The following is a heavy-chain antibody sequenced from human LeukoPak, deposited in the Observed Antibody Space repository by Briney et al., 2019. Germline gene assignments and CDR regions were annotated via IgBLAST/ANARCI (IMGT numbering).Heavy chain of an antibody. V-gene: IGHV3-23*01. CDR2: ISNTGGST. J-gene: IGHJ4*02. CDR3: AKAPVTTCRGAYCYPFDY. D-gene: IGHD2-21*01. Sequence: PGGSLRLSCAASGFTFSSYAMSWVRQAPGKGLEWVSAISNTGGSTYYADSVKGRFTISRDSSKNTLFLQMNRLRPEDAAVYYCAKAPVTTCRGAYCYPFDYWGQGTLVTVSS. CDR1: GFTFSSYA.